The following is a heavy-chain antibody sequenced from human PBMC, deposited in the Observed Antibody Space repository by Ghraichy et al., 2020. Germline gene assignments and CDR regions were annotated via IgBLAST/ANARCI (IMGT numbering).Heavy chain of an antibody. V-gene: IGHV6-1*01. J-gene: IGHJ6*02. CDR1: GDSVSSNSAA. Sequence: SQTLSLTCAISGDSVSSNSAAWNWIRQSPSRGLEWLGRTYYRSKWYNDYAVSVKSRITINPDTSKNQFSLQLNSVTPEDTAVYYCARAVGNYGSGSYYNPDYGMDVWGQGTTVTVSS. CDR3: ARAVGNYGSGSYYNPDYGMDV. D-gene: IGHD3-10*01. CDR2: TYYRSKWYN.